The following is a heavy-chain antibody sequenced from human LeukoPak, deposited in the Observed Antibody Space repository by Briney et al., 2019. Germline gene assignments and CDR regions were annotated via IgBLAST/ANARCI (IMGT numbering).Heavy chain of an antibody. CDR1: GFTFINYA. D-gene: IGHD6-13*01. CDR2: ISSSSSYI. V-gene: IGHV3-21*04. CDR3: ARLRSSNEDEYYYSYMDV. Sequence: KSGGSLRLSCAASGFTFINYAMTWVRQAPGKGLEWVSSISSSSSYIYYADSLKGRFIISRDDAKNSLYLQMDSLRAEDTAFYHCARLRSSNEDEYYYSYMDVWGKGTMVTISS. J-gene: IGHJ6*03.